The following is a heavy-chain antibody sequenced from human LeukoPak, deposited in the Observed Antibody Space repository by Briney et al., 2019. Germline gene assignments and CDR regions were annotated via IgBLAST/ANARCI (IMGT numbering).Heavy chain of an antibody. CDR2: IYYSGST. D-gene: IGHD1-26*01. Sequence: SETLSLTCTVSGGSISSYYWSWIRQPPGKGLEWIGYIYYSGSTNYNPSLKSRVTISVDTSKNQFSLKLSSVTAADTAVYYCARASRVGRPREEGYWGQGTQVTVSS. J-gene: IGHJ4*02. V-gene: IGHV4-59*01. CDR1: GGSISSYY. CDR3: ARASRVGRPREEGY.